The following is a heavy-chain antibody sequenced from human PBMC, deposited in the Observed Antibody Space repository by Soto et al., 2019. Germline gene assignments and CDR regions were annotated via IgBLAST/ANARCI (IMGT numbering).Heavy chain of an antibody. CDR3: ASSNGCIDY. D-gene: IGHD6-19*01. CDR1: GFTFNISS. J-gene: IGHJ4*02. Sequence: GGSLRLSCAASGFTFNISSMSWVRQAPGKGLEWVSYIIGGSGSIYYADSVKGRFTISRDNGKNALYLQMNSLRVDDKAVYYCASSNGCIDYWGQGTLVTVS. CDR2: IIGGSGSI. V-gene: IGHV3-48*01.